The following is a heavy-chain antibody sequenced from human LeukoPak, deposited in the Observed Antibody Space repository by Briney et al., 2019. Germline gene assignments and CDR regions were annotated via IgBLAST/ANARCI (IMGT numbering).Heavy chain of an antibody. Sequence: GGSLKLSCATSGFTFSGSAIHWVRQASGKGLEWVGRIRSKANSYATTDAASVKGRFTISRDDSKNTAYLQMNSLKTEDTAVYYCPSPSYDSSGSGVVSGARETLFTVSS. CDR2: IRSKANSYAT. V-gene: IGHV3-73*01. CDR1: GFTFSGSA. D-gene: IGHD3-22*01. CDR3: PSPSYDSSGSGVVS. J-gene: IGHJ4*02.